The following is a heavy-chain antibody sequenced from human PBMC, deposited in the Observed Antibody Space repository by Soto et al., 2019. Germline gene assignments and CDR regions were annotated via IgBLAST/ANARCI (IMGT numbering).Heavy chain of an antibody. J-gene: IGHJ6*03. D-gene: IGHD4-17*01. V-gene: IGHV1-2*04. CDR3: ARESGGTTATLDYYYFYMDV. Sequence: QVQLVQSGAEVKKPGASVKVSCKASGYAFSQYYIHWMRQAPGQGLEWMGWINPNSGRMKFAQNFQGWVTMTRDTSIKTVYMELSGLRSDATAVYYCARESGGTTATLDYYYFYMDVWGKGTTVTVSS. CDR1: GYAFSQYY. CDR2: INPNSGRM.